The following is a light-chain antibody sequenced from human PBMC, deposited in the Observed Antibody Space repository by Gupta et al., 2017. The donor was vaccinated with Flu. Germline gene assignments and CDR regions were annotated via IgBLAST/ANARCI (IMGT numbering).Light chain of an antibody. V-gene: IGLV1-44*01. CDR3: ASWDDSLNDYV. CDR1: SVTLGRNT. Sequence: SVTLGRNTANWYQQLPGAAPKLLIFNDSQRPSGVPDRFSGSRSGTSASLVISGLQSEDEADYYCASWDDSLNDYVFASGTKVTVL. J-gene: IGLJ1*01. CDR2: NDS.